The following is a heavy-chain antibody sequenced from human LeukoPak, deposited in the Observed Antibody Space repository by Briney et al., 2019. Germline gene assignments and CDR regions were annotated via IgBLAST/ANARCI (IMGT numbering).Heavy chain of an antibody. V-gene: IGHV3-66*01. Sequence: GGSLRLSCAASGFTVSSNYMSWVRQAPGKGLEWVSVIYSGGSTYYADYVKGRFTISRDNSKNTLYLQMNSLRDEDAAVYYCARDPHIAAAGTIFDYWGQGTLVTVSS. D-gene: IGHD6-13*01. J-gene: IGHJ4*02. CDR1: GFTVSSNY. CDR3: ARDPHIAAAGTIFDY. CDR2: IYSGGST.